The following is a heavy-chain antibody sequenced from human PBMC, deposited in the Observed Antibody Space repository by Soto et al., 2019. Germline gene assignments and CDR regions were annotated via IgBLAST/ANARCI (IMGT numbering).Heavy chain of an antibody. Sequence: ASVKVSCKVSGYTLTELSMHWVRQAPGKGLEWMGGFDPEDGVTIYAQKFQGRVTMTEDTSTDTAYMELSSLRSEDTAVYYCATRPYGSGENWFDPWGQGTLVTVSS. CDR3: ATRPYGSGENWFDP. CDR2: FDPEDGVT. V-gene: IGHV1-24*01. D-gene: IGHD3-10*01. CDR1: GYTLTELS. J-gene: IGHJ5*02.